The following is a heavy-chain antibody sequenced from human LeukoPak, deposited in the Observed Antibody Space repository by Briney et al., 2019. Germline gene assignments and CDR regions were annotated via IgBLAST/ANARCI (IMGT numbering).Heavy chain of an antibody. D-gene: IGHD2-8*02. CDR3: TRNTDGCLDY. CDR2: IKQDGSTK. CDR1: GFTVTNSW. Sequence: GGSLRLSCAASGFTVTNSWMAWVRQAPGKGLEWVANIKQDGSTKHYADSLKGRFTISRDNPKNSLYLQMNNRRADDTVVYYCTRNTDGCLDYWGQGILVTVAS. V-gene: IGHV3-7*01. J-gene: IGHJ4*02.